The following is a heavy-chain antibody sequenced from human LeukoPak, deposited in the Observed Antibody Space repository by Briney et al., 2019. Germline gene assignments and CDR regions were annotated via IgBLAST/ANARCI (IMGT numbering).Heavy chain of an antibody. CDR2: IYDSGRT. CDR1: GGSISSEDSE. D-gene: IGHD1-26*01. Sequence: SETLSLTCTVSGGSISSEDSEWSWIRQPPGKGLEWMGYIYDSGRTYYTPYLKCRLTISGDTSRTQFYLSLRSVTAADTAVYYCARAGDPDSSGSYIDAWGQGTLVTVSS. J-gene: IGHJ5*02. V-gene: IGHV4-30-4*01. CDR3: ARAGDPDSSGSYIDA.